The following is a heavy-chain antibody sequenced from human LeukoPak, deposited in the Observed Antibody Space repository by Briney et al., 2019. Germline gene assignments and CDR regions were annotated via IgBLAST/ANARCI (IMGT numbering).Heavy chain of an antibody. CDR2: IYYSGST. V-gene: IGHV4-61*05. J-gene: IGHJ6*02. CDR3: ARSYGDYFYYYYGMDV. D-gene: IGHD4-17*01. CDR1: GDSSTNSLYY. Sequence: SETLSLTCTVSGDSSTNSLYYWSWIRQPPGKGLEWIGYIYYSGSTNYNPSLKSRVTISVDTSKNQFSLKLSSVTAADTAVYYCARSYGDYFYYYYGMDVWGQGTTVTVSS.